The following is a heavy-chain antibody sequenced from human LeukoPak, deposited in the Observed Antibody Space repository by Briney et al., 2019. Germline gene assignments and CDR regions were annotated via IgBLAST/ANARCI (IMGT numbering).Heavy chain of an antibody. D-gene: IGHD2-8*01. J-gene: IGHJ4*02. CDR1: GYRFTSYW. CDR3: ARHEMVGSPFDY. CDR2: IYPGDSDT. Sequence: KPGESLKISCKGSGYRFTSYWIGWVRLMPGKGLEWMGIIYPGDSDTRYSPSFQGQVTISADKSISTAYLQWRSLRSSDTAMYYCARHEMVGSPFDYWGQGTLVTVSS. V-gene: IGHV5-51*01.